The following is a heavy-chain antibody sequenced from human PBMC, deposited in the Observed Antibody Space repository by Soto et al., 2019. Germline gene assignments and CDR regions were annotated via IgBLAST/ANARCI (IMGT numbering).Heavy chain of an antibody. V-gene: IGHV1-46*01. CDR3: ARGLYSGDK. D-gene: IGHD2-21*01. CDR2: INPNGGST. CDR1: GYFFTNYY. J-gene: IGHJ4*02. Sequence: QVRLVQSGAEVKKPGASGKVSCKASGYFFTNYYITWVRQAPGQGLEWMAIINPNGGSTNCAQEFQGRITLTRDTSTSTVYMDLSSLTSEDTAVYYCARGLYSGDKWGQGTLVTVSS.